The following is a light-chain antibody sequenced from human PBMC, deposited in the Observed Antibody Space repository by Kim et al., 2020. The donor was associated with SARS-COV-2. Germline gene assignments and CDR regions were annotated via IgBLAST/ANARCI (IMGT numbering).Light chain of an antibody. Sequence: TLSLSPGERAPLSCRASQSVSSSYLAWYQQKPGQAPRLLIYGASSRATGIPDRFSGSGSGTDFTLTISRLEPEDFAVYYCQQYVTFGQGTKVDIK. V-gene: IGKV3-20*01. J-gene: IGKJ1*01. CDR3: QQYVT. CDR1: QSVSSSY. CDR2: GAS.